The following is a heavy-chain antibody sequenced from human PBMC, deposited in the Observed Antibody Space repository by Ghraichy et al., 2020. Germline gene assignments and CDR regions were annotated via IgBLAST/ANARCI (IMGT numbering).Heavy chain of an antibody. D-gene: IGHD4-23*01. CDR2: ISSSADTI. CDR1: GFTFSRYE. CDR3: AREGFYAGNPPDY. V-gene: IGHV3-48*03. Sequence: GSLRLSCAASGFTFSRYEMNWVRQAPGKGLEWVSYISSSADTIYYADFVKGRFTISRDNAKNSLFLQMNSLRAEDTALYYCAREGFYAGNPPDYWGQGTLVTVSS. J-gene: IGHJ4*02.